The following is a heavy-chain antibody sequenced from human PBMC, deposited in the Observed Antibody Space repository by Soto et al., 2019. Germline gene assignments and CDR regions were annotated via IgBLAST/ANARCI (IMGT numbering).Heavy chain of an antibody. Sequence: SETLSLTCTVSGGSISSSSYYWGWIRQPPGKGLEWIGSIYYSGSTYYNPSLKSRVTISVDTSKNQFSLKLSSVTAADTAVYYCARRGYYYGMGVWGQGTTVT. CDR1: GGSISSSSYY. V-gene: IGHV4-39*01. J-gene: IGHJ6*02. CDR3: ARRGYYYGMGV. CDR2: IYYSGST.